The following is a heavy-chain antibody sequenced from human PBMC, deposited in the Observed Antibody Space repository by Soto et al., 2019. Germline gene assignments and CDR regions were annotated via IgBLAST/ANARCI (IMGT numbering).Heavy chain of an antibody. D-gene: IGHD5-18*01. V-gene: IGHV1-69*01. CDR2: IIPLFGTA. Sequence: QVQLVQSGADVKKPGSSVKVSCKASGGPFNSYSMIWVRQAPGQGLEWMGGIIPLFGTASYPQKFQGRVTITADESTTTTFMELRSLRSEDTAVYYCARESGYSYGYSGFDIWGQGTLVTVSA. J-gene: IGHJ3*02. CDR1: GGPFNSYS. CDR3: ARESGYSYGYSGFDI.